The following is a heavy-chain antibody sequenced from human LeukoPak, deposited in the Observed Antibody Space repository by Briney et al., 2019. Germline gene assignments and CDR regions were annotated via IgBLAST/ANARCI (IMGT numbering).Heavy chain of an antibody. J-gene: IGHJ5*02. D-gene: IGHD2-15*01. V-gene: IGHV3-74*01. CDR3: ARGCSGGRRYSGGWFDP. CDR2: INSDGSST. CDR1: GFTFSSYW. Sequence: GGSLRLSCAASGFTFSSYWMHWVRQAPGKGLVWVSRINSDGSSTTYADSVKGRFTISRDNAKNTLYLQMNSLRVDDTAVYYCARGCSGGRRYSGGWFDPWGQGTLVTVSS.